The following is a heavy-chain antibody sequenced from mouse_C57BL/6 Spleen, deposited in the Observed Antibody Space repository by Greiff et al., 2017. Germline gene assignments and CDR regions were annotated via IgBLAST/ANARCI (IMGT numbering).Heavy chain of an antibody. CDR3: ARHVGVYYSNYVGYFDV. CDR2: ISGGGGNT. J-gene: IGHJ1*03. CDR1: GFTFSSYT. D-gene: IGHD2-5*01. Sequence: EVKLMESGGGLVKPGGSLKLSCAASGFTFSSYTMSWVRQTPEKRLEWVATISGGGGNTYYPDSVKGRCTISRDDAKNTLYLQRSSLASEDTALYCCARHVGVYYSNYVGYFDVWGTGTTVTVSS. V-gene: IGHV5-9*01.